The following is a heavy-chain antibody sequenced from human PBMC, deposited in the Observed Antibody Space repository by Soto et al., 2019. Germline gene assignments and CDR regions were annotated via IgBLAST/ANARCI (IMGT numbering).Heavy chain of an antibody. CDR2: IYYTGST. CDR3: ARIEMDSIK. CDR1: GASIRRWGFY. V-gene: IGHV4-31*03. J-gene: IGHJ4*02. Sequence: SETLSLTCSVSGASIRRWGFYWSWLRQSPGKGLEWIGHIYYTGSTFVSPSLKGRLTISLDTSKNQFSLDLSSVTAADTAMYYCARIEMDSIKWGRGTLVTVSS. D-gene: IGHD5-12*01.